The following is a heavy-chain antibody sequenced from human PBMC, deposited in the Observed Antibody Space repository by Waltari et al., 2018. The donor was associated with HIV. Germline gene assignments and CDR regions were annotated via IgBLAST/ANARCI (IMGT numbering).Heavy chain of an antibody. J-gene: IGHJ4*02. CDR1: GGSISSYY. V-gene: IGHV4-59*01. D-gene: IGHD1-26*01. CDR2: IFYSGST. Sequence: QVQLQESGPGLVKPSETLSLTCAVSGGSISSYYWSWIRQSPGKGLEWIGYIFYSGSTNYNPSLKSRVTISVDTSKNQFSLKLSSVTAADTAAYYCARGPTRYYFDYWGQGTLVTVSS. CDR3: ARGPTRYYFDY.